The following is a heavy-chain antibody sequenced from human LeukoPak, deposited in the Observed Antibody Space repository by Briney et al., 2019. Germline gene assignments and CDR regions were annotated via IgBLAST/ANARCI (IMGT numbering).Heavy chain of an antibody. CDR2: INTAGSAV. Sequence: GGSLRLSCVASGFSFSTYNMLWVRQTPGKGLEWLFYINTAGSAVHYADSVKDRFTFSRDNAKNSLYLQMNSLRVEDTAIYYCARAGSRGDWFDYWGQGTRVTVSS. V-gene: IGHV3-48*01. CDR3: ARAGSRGDWFDY. J-gene: IGHJ5*01. CDR1: GFSFSTYN. D-gene: IGHD5-24*01.